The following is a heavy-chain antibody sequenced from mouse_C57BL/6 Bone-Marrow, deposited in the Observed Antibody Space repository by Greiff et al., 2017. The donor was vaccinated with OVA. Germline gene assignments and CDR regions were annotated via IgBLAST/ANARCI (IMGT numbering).Heavy chain of an antibody. D-gene: IGHD2-3*01. CDR2: INPYNGGT. CDR3: ARSDGYLDY. CDR1: GYTFTDYY. V-gene: IGHV1-19*01. Sequence: EVKLQESGPVLVKPGASVKMSCKASGYTFTDYYMNWVKQSHGKSLEWIGVINPYNGGTSYNQKFKGKATLTVDKSSSTAYMELNSLTSEDSAVYYCARSDGYLDYWGQGTTLTVSS. J-gene: IGHJ2*01.